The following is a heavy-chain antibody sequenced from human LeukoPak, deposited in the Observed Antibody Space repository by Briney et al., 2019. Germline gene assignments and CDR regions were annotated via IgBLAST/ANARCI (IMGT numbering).Heavy chain of an antibody. Sequence: GGSLRLSCAGPEFIFTTSLIHWVRQAPGKGLEYVSAISSNGGSTYYADSVKGRFTISRDNSKNTLYLQMSSLRAEDTAVYYCVKDIVPAAPNFDYWGQGTLVTVSS. CDR3: VKDIVPAAPNFDY. CDR2: ISSNGGST. J-gene: IGHJ4*02. CDR1: EFIFTTSL. D-gene: IGHD2-2*01. V-gene: IGHV3-64D*06.